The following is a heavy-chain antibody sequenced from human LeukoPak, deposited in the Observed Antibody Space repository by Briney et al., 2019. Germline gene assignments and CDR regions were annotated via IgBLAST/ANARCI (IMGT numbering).Heavy chain of an antibody. CDR3: ARDEGTPMYYDFWSGSKYFQH. CDR1: GGTFSSYA. CDR2: IIPILGIA. J-gene: IGHJ1*01. Sequence: WASVKVSCKASGGTFSSYAISWVRQAPGQGLEWMGRIIPILGIANYAQKFQGRVTITADKSTSTAYMELSSLRSEDTAVYYCARDEGTPMYYDFWSGSKYFQHWGQGTLVTVSS. D-gene: IGHD3-3*01. V-gene: IGHV1-69*04.